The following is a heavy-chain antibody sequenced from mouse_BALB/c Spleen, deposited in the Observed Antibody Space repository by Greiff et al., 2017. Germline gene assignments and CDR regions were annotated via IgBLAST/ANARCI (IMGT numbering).Heavy chain of an antibody. J-gene: IGHJ3*01. D-gene: IGHD2-2*01. CDR3: ARSRAGYPFAY. V-gene: IGHV14-3*02. CDR1: GFNFKDTY. Sequence: EVQLQQSGAELVKPGASVKLSCTASGFNFKDTYMHWVQQRPEQGLEWIGRIDPANGNTKYDPKFQGKVTITADTSSNTSYLQLSSLTSEDTAVYYCARSRAGYPFAYWGQGTLVTVSA. CDR2: IDPANGNT.